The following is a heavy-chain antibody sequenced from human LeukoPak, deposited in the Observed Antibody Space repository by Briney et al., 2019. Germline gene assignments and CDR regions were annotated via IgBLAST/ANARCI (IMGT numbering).Heavy chain of an antibody. D-gene: IGHD7-27*01. Sequence: SETLSLTCTVSGGSISSSSYYWGWIRQPAGKGLEWIGRIYTSGSTNYNPSLKSRVTMSVDTSKNQFSLKLSSVTAADTAVYYCAREPWGLDYWGQGTLVTVSS. CDR2: IYTSGST. V-gene: IGHV4-61*02. CDR1: GGSISSSSYY. J-gene: IGHJ4*02. CDR3: AREPWGLDY.